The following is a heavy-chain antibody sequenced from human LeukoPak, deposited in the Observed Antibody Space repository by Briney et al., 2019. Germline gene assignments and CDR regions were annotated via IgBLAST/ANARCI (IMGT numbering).Heavy chain of an antibody. CDR1: GVTLSPYG. D-gene: IGHD3-10*01. CDR2: ISYEGGTQ. J-gene: IGHJ5*02. CDR3: AKEGTPQVSTWYDL. V-gene: IGHV3-30*18. Sequence: QPGGSLRLSCAASGVTLSPYGMHWVRQAPGKGLEWVAVISYEGGTQHYADSVKGRFVISRDNPRNTLYLQMNILRTEGTAVYYCAKEGTPQVSTWYDLWGQGTQVIVSS.